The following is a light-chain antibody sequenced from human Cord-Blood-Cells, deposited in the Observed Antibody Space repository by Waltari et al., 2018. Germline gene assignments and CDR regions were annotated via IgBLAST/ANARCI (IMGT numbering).Light chain of an antibody. Sequence: QSALTQPASVSGSPGQSITIPCTAPSSDVGGYNYVSRYQQHPGKAPKLMIYDVSKRPSGVSNRFSGSKSGNTASLTISGLQAEDEADYYCSSYTSSSTGVFGGGTKLTVL. CDR2: DVS. CDR1: SSDVGGYNY. CDR3: SSYTSSSTGV. V-gene: IGLV2-14*01. J-gene: IGLJ3*02.